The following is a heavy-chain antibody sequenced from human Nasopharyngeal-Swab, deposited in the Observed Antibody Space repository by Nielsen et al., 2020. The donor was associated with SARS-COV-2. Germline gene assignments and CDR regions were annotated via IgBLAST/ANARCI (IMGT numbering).Heavy chain of an antibody. CDR2: IYTSGST. J-gene: IGHJ3*02. D-gene: IGHD6-13*01. Sequence: SETLSLTCTVSGGSISSGSYYWSWIRQPAGKGLEWIGRIYTSGSTNYNPSLKSRVTISVDTSKNQFSLKLSSVTAADTAVHYCARGVGSSWYSDAFDIWGQGTMVTVSS. V-gene: IGHV4-61*02. CDR1: GGSISSGSYY. CDR3: ARGVGSSWYSDAFDI.